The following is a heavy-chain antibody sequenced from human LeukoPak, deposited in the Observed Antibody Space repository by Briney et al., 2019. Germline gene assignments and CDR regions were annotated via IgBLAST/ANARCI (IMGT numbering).Heavy chain of an antibody. D-gene: IGHD6-13*01. Sequence: KASETLSLTCTVSGGSISPDYWSWIRQPPGKGLEWVGYIYYSGNTNYSPSLKSRVTISVDTSKNQFSLKLSSVTAADTAVYYCARGAAATGLGTWGQGTLVTVSS. CDR2: IYYSGNT. J-gene: IGHJ5*02. CDR1: GGSISPDY. V-gene: IGHV4-59*01. CDR3: ARGAAATGLGT.